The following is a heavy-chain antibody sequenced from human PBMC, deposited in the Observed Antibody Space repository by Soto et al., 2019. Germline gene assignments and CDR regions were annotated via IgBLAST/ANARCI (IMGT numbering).Heavy chain of an antibody. J-gene: IGHJ4*02. V-gene: IGHV3-23*01. CDR2: ISGSGGST. D-gene: IGHD3-22*01. Sequence: PGGSLRLSCAASGFTFSSYAMSWVRQAPGKGLEWVSAISGSGGSTYYADSVKGRFTISRDNSKNTLYLQMNSLRAEDTAVYYCAKDGDSDYYDSNIAYSDYWGQGTLVTSPQ. CDR3: AKDGDSDYYDSNIAYSDY. CDR1: GFTFSSYA.